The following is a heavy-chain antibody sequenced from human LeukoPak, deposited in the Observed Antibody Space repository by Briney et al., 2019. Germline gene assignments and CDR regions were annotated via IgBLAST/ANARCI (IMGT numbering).Heavy chain of an antibody. CDR3: ARGVSDYYGSGSYYNWFDP. CDR1: GGSISSGSYY. CDR2: IYTSGST. Sequence: SETLSLTCTVSGGSISSGSYYWSWIRQPAGKGLEWIGRIYTSGSTNYNPSLKSRVTISVDTSKNQFSLKLSSVTAADTAVYYCARGVSDYYGSGSYYNWFDPWGQGTLLTVSS. D-gene: IGHD3-10*01. V-gene: IGHV4-61*02. J-gene: IGHJ5*02.